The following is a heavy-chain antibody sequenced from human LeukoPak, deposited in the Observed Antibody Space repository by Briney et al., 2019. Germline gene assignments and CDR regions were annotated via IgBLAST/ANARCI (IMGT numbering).Heavy chain of an antibody. J-gene: IGHJ4*02. D-gene: IGHD2-21*01. Sequence: SETLSLTCAVYGGSFSGYYWSWIRQPPGKGLEWIGEINHSGSTNYNPSLKSRVTISVDTSKNQFSLKLSSVTAADTAVYYCARTPLGGYWGSHFDYGGQGTLVTVSS. CDR2: INHSGST. CDR3: ARTPLGGYWGSHFDY. V-gene: IGHV4-34*01. CDR1: GGSFSGYY.